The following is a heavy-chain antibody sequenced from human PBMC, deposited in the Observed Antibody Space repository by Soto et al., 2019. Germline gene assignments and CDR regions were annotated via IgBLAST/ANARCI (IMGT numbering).Heavy chain of an antibody. CDR2: ISYDGSNK. Sequence: QVQLVESGGGVVQPGRSLRLSCAASGFTFSSYAMHWVRQAPGKGLEWVAVISYDGSNKYYADSVKGRFTISRDNSKNTLYLQMNSLRAEDTAVYYCARDERGYSYGTFDYWGQGTLVTVSS. D-gene: IGHD5-18*01. J-gene: IGHJ4*02. CDR3: ARDERGYSYGTFDY. V-gene: IGHV3-30-3*01. CDR1: GFTFSSYA.